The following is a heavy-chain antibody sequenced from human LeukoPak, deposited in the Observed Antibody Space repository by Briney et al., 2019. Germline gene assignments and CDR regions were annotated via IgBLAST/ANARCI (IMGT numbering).Heavy chain of an antibody. CDR3: AEGPYYYDSSGYSRRWFDP. J-gene: IGHJ5*02. CDR1: GFTFSSYA. Sequence: GGSLRLSCAASGFTFSSYAMSWVRQAPGKGLEWVSGISGSGGRTYYADSVKGRFTISRDNSKNTLNLQMNSLRAEDTAVYYCAEGPYYYDSSGYSRRWFDPWGQGTLVTVSS. CDR2: ISGSGGRT. D-gene: IGHD3-22*01. V-gene: IGHV3-23*01.